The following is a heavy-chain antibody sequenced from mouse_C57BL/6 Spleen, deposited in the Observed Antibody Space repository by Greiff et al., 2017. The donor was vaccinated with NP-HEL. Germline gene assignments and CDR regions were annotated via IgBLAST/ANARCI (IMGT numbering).Heavy chain of an antibody. V-gene: IGHV1-81*01. D-gene: IGHD2-3*01. CDR2: IYPRSGNT. Sequence: QVQLQQSGAELARPGASVKLSCKASGYTFTSYGISWVKQRTGQGLEWIGEIYPRSGNTYYNEKFKGKATLTADKSSSTAYMELRSLTSEDSAFYFCARTIYDGYYFYAMDYWGQGTSVTVSS. J-gene: IGHJ4*01. CDR1: GYTFTSYG. CDR3: ARTIYDGYYFYAMDY.